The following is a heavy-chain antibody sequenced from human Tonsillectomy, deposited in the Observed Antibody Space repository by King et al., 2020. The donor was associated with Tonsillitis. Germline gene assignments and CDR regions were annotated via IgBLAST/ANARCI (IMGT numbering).Heavy chain of an antibody. J-gene: IGHJ4*02. CDR2: ISGSGRST. Sequence: VQLVESGGGLVQPGGSLRLSCAASGFTFSNSAMSWVRQAPGKGRECVSAISGSGRSTYHADPVKGRFTVSRDSSKNTLYLQMNSLRAEDTAVYYCAKDRGGHEYFDYWGQGTLVTVSS. D-gene: IGHD5-12*01. CDR1: GFTFSNSA. CDR3: AKDRGGHEYFDY. V-gene: IGHV3-23*04.